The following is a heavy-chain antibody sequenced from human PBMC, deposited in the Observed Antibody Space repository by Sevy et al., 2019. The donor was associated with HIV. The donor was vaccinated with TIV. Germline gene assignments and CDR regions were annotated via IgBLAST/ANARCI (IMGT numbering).Heavy chain of an antibody. D-gene: IGHD3-16*01. CDR2: VYSGGST. CDR3: ARDWEGYGFFDF. CDR1: GFTVSSNY. J-gene: IGHJ4*02. V-gene: IGHV3-53*01. Sequence: GGSLRLSCAASGFTVSSNYMSWVRQAPGKGLEWVSVVYSGGSTYYADSLKGRLTISEDTSKHTLNLQMNSLRAEDTVVYYCARDWEGYGFFDFWGQRTLVTVSS.